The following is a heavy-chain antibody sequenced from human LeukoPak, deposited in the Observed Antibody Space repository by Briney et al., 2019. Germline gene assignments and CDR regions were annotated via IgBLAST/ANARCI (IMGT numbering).Heavy chain of an antibody. CDR3: AREFGSGTFD. V-gene: IGHV3-53*01. CDR1: GFIVSNYY. CDR2: IYNGGAT. D-gene: IGHD2-2*01. Sequence: GGSLRLSCAASGFIVSNYYMNWVRQAPGKGLECVSVIYNGGATYYADSVKGRFTISRDNSKNTLYLQMNGLRAEDTAVYFCAREFGSGTFDWGQGTLVTVSS. J-gene: IGHJ4*02.